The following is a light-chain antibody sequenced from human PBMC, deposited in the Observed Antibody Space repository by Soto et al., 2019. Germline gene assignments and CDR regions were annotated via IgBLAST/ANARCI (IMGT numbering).Light chain of an antibody. Sequence: VLTQSPGTLSLSPGERGTLSCRASQTVGVRLAWYQHKPGQPPRLIIYEASNRAAGIPARFSGSGSGTDFTLTIASLEPEDFGFYYCHQRQRWPRTFGQGTKVDIK. V-gene: IGKV3-11*01. CDR1: QTVGVR. CDR2: EAS. CDR3: HQRQRWPRT. J-gene: IGKJ1*01.